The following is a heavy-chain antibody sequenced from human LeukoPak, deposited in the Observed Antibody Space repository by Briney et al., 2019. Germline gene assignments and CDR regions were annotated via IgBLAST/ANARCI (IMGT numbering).Heavy chain of an antibody. D-gene: IGHD3-10*01. CDR1: GFTFSSYN. CDR3: ARLLLWFGESLDYYGMDV. Sequence: PGGSLRLSCAVSGFTFSSYNMNWVRRAPGKGLEWVSSISDSSSYIYYADSVKGRFTVSRDNAKNSLYLQMNSLRAEDTAVYYCARLLLWFGESLDYYGMDVWGQGTTVTVSS. CDR2: ISDSSSYI. V-gene: IGHV3-21*01. J-gene: IGHJ6*02.